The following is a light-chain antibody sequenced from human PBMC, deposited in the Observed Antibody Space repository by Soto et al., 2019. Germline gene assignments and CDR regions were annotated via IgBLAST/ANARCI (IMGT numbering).Light chain of an antibody. CDR2: DVR. V-gene: IGLV2-14*03. CDR3: SAYRSSSGLVI. J-gene: IGLJ2*01. CDR1: SSDVGANSY. Sequence: QSALTQPASVSGSPGQSITISCAGTSSDVGANSYVSWYQQHPGRAPKVMIFDVRNRPSGVSTRFSGSKSGNTASLTISGLQAEDEADYYCSAYRSSSGLVIFGGGTKLTVL.